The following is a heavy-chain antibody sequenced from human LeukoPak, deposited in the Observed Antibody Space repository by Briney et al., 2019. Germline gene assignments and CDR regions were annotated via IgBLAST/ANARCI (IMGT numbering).Heavy chain of an antibody. CDR1: GYTFTSYD. J-gene: IGHJ4*02. D-gene: IGHD3-10*02. CDR2: TNPNSGNT. CDR3: ARGSIAMFTFSLRH. Sequence: GASVKASCKASGYTFTSYDINWVRQATGQGLEWMGWTNPNSGNTGYAQKFQGRVTMTRNTSISTAYMELSSLRSEDTAVYYCARGSIAMFTFSLRHWGQGTLVTVSS. V-gene: IGHV1-8*01.